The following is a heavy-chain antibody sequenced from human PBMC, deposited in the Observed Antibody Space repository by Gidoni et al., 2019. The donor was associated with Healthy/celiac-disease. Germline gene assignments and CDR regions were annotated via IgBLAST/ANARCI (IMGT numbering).Heavy chain of an antibody. Sequence: QLHLVQSGAEVKKPGASVKVSCKASGYPFTGYYMHWVRPAPGQGREWMGWINPNSGGTNYAQKFQGWVTMTRDTSISTAYMELSRLRSDDTAVYYCARGLRSHLGGYRYYGGMDVWGQGTTVTVSS. D-gene: IGHD3-10*01. CDR3: ARGLRSHLGGYRYYGGMDV. J-gene: IGHJ6*02. CDR2: INPNSGGT. CDR1: GYPFTGYY. V-gene: IGHV1-2*04.